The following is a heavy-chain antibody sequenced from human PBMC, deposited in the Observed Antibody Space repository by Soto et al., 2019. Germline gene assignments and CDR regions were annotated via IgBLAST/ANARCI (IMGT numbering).Heavy chain of an antibody. CDR3: ARWSGYADA. CDR2: LSGGGANT. Sequence: GGSLRLSCVASGFSFSTYSMAWVRQAAGKGPQWVSGLSGGGANTFYIDSVRGRFTISVDNSKKTVYLQMDSLRADDTAVYYCARWSGYADAWGQGTRVTVSS. CDR1: GFSFSTYS. D-gene: IGHD4-17*01. J-gene: IGHJ4*02. V-gene: IGHV3-23*01.